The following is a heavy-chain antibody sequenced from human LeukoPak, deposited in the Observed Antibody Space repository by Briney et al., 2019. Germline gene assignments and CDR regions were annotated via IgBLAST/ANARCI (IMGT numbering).Heavy chain of an antibody. Sequence: GESLRLSCATSGFTFSNYWMSWLRQAPGKGLVWVSRIKNDGSSATYAESVKGRLTISRDNARNTLYLQMNGLRVDDTAVYYCAKSDWFDPWGRGILVTVSS. J-gene: IGHJ5*02. CDR1: GFTFSNYW. CDR3: AKSDWFDP. V-gene: IGHV3-74*01. CDR2: IKNDGSSA.